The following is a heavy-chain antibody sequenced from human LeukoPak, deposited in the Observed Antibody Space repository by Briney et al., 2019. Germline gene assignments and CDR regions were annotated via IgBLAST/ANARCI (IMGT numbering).Heavy chain of an antibody. CDR2: ISYDGGNK. Sequence: GGSLRLSCAASGFTFSSYAMHWVRQAPGKGLEWVAVISYDGGNKYYADSVKGRFTISRDNSKNTLYLQMNSLRAEDTAVYYCARLAFGYCSSTSCHLDYWGQGTLVTVSS. CDR1: GFTFSSYA. CDR3: ARLAFGYCSSTSCHLDY. V-gene: IGHV3-30-3*01. J-gene: IGHJ4*02. D-gene: IGHD2-2*03.